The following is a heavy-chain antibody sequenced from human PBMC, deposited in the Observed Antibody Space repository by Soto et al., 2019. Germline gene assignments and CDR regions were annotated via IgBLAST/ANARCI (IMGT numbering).Heavy chain of an antibody. CDR2: INSDGSST. CDR1: GSTFSNDW. V-gene: IGHV3-74*01. J-gene: IGHJ6*02. CDR3: ARDRSYSLDV. Sequence: EVQLVESGGGLLQPGGSLRLSCAVSGSTFSNDWMHWVRQAPGKGLVWVSHINSDGSSTNYADFVKCRFTIARDNAKNTVYLQMNSLRADDTAVYYCARDRSYSLDVWGQGTTVTVSS.